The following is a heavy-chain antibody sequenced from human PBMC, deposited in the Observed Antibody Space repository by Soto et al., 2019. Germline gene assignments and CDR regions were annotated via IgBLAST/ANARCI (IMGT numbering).Heavy chain of an antibody. J-gene: IGHJ4*02. Sequence: SVKVSCKASGVTFNRQDMRWVRQAPGQGLEWMGGIIPMLGTPHYEEKFQDRVTITADESTGTASLELSCLTSEDTALLYCVTSQGGEGYSFDYWGQGTLVTVSS. CDR1: GVTFNRQD. D-gene: IGHD3-16*01. CDR2: IIPMLGTP. V-gene: IGHV1-69*13. CDR3: VTSQGGEGYSFDY.